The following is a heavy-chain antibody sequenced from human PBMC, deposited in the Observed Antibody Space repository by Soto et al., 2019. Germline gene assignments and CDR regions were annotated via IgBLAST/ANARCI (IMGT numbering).Heavy chain of an antibody. CDR2: ISTYNGNT. CDR1: GYTFTSYG. D-gene: IGHD3-10*01. CDR3: AREMVRGVGSDY. Sequence: ASXKVSCKASGYTFTSYGISWVRQAPGQGLEWMGWISTYNGNTKYAQKLQGRVTMTTDTSTSTAYMELRSLRSDDTAVFYCAREMVRGVGSDYWGQGTLVTVSS. J-gene: IGHJ4*02. V-gene: IGHV1-18*01.